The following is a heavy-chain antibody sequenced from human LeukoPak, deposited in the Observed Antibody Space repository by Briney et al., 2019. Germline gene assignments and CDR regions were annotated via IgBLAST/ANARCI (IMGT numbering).Heavy chain of an antibody. J-gene: IGHJ3*02. CDR3: ARRNDFDI. CDR2: IHYSGGT. CDR1: GASISSSHYY. Sequence: QTSETLSLTCTVSGASISSSHYYWAWIRQPPGRGLEWIGSIHYSGGTYYNPSLKSRVTISADTSKNQFSLKLTSVTAADTAMYYCARRNDFDIWGQGTMVTVSS. V-gene: IGHV4-39*07.